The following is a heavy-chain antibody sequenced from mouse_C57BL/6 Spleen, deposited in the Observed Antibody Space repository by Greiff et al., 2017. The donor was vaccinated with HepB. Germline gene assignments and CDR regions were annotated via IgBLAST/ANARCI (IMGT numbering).Heavy chain of an antibody. V-gene: IGHV5-17*01. D-gene: IGHD2-3*01. J-gene: IGHJ3*01. CDR3: ARPDGYPWFAY. CDR2: ISSGSSTI. Sequence: EVKVEESGGGLVKPGGSLKLSCAASGFTFSDYGMHWVRQAPEKGLEWVAYISSGSSTIYYADTVKGRFTISRDNAKNTLFLQMTSLRSEDTAMYYCARPDGYPWFAYWGQGTLVTVSA. CDR1: GFTFSDYG.